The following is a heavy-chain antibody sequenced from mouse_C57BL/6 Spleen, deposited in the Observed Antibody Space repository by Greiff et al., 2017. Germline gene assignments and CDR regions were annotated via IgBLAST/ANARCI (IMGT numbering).Heavy chain of an antibody. CDR1: GYTFTDYE. V-gene: IGHV1-15*01. Sequence: QVQLQQSGAELVRPGASVTLSCKASGYTFTDYEMHWVKQTPVHGLEWIGAIDPETGGTAYNQTFKGKAILTADKSSSTAYMELRSLTSEDSAVYYGTTGSSYVENDWGQGTTLTVSS. CDR3: TTGSSYVEND. CDR2: IDPETGGT. J-gene: IGHJ2*01. D-gene: IGHD1-1*01.